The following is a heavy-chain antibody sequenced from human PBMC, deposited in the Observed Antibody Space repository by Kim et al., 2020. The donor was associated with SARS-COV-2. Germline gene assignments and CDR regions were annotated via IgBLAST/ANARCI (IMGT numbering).Heavy chain of an antibody. CDR1: GFTFSSFA. CDR3: AKKGIPARAQWYFDL. D-gene: IGHD6-13*01. CDR2: LSDSGVDT. V-gene: IGHV3-23*01. Sequence: GGSLRLSCAASGFTFSSFAMTWVRQAPGKGLEWVSILSDSGVDTFYADSVKGRFTISRDNSKNTLYLQMNSLRAEDTAVYYCAKKGIPARAQWYFDLWGRGALVTVSS. J-gene: IGHJ2*01.